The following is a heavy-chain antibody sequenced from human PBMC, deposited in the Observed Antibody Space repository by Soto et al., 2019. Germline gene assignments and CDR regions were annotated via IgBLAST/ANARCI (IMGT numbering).Heavy chain of an antibody. V-gene: IGHV1-3*01. Sequence: APVKVSCKASGYTFTSSAMHWVRQSPGQRLEWMGWINAGNGNTKYSQKFQGRVTITRDTSASTAYMELSSLRSEDTAVYYCARGDFWSGYYGSLDYWGQGTLVTVSS. CDR1: GYTFTSSA. CDR2: INAGNGNT. J-gene: IGHJ4*02. CDR3: ARGDFWSGYYGSLDY. D-gene: IGHD3-3*01.